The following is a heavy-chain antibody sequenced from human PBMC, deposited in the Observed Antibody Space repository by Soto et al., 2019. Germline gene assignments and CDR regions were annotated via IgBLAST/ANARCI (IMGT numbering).Heavy chain of an antibody. CDR3: AKDLKDCSSTSCTNYYYYYGMDV. J-gene: IGHJ6*02. V-gene: IGHV3-23*01. D-gene: IGHD2-2*01. CDR1: GFTFSSYA. Sequence: PGGSLSLSCAASGFTFSSYAMSWVRQAPGKGLEWVSAISGSGGSTYYADSVKGRFTISRDNSKNTLYLQMNSLRAEDTAVYYCAKDLKDCSSTSCTNYYYYYGMDVWGQRTTVTSP. CDR2: ISGSGGST.